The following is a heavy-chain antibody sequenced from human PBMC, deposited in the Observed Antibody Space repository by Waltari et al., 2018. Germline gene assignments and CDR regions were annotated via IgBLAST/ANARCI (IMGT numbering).Heavy chain of an antibody. V-gene: IGHV3-21*01. Sequence: QLVESGGGLVKPGSSLRLSCAASGFSFSDYNMHWLRRAPGKGLEWVSSISSKSTYIYYADSVRGLFSISRDNAENSLFLQMNNLRGEDTAVYYCARDTIFYGSGSYDPWGQGTRVTVSS. CDR1: GFSFSDYN. CDR3: ARDTIFYGSGSYDP. D-gene: IGHD3-10*01. J-gene: IGHJ5*02. CDR2: ISSKSTYI.